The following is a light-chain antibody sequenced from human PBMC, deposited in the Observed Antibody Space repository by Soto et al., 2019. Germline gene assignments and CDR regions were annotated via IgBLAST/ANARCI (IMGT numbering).Light chain of an antibody. CDR3: QQYNNWPRT. CDR1: QSVSSN. V-gene: IGKV3-15*01. J-gene: IGKJ1*01. CDR2: GAS. Sequence: EIVMTQSPATLSVSPGERATRSCSASQSVSSNLAWYQQKPGQAPRLLIYGASTRATGIPARFSGSGSGTEFTLTISSLQSEDFVVYDCQQYNNWPRTFGQGTKVEIK.